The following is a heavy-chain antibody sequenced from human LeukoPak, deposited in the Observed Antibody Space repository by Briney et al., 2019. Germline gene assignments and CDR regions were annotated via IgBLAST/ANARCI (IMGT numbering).Heavy chain of an antibody. D-gene: IGHD5-18*01. CDR3: ASPNSGYSYGDDAFDI. CDR2: IIPIFATA. J-gene: IGHJ3*02. CDR1: GGTLISYA. V-gene: IGHV1-69*13. Sequence: SVKVSCKASGGTLISYAISGVRQAPGQGREGMGGIIPIFATANFAQKFQGRVTITADESTSTAYMELSSLRSEDTAVYYCASPNSGYSYGDDAFDIWGQGTMVTVSS.